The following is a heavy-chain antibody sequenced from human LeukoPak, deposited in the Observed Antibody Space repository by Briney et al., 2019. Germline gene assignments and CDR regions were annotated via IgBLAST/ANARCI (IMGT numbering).Heavy chain of an antibody. V-gene: IGHV4-34*01. CDR2: INHSGTS. CDR1: GGSFSDYY. Sequence: PSETLSLTCAVYGGSFSDYYWSWVRQSPGKGLEWIGEINHSGTSNYNPSLKSRLTISVDTPKNQFSLSLSSLTAADTAVYYCARRARTLYYYDSSGYYPTPHFDYWGQGTLVTVSS. J-gene: IGHJ4*02. D-gene: IGHD3-22*01. CDR3: ARRARTLYYYDSSGYYPTPHFDY.